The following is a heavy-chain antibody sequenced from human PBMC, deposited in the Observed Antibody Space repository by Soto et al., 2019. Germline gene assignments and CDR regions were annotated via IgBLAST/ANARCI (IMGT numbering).Heavy chain of an antibody. D-gene: IGHD6-13*01. Sequence: PSETLSLTCTASGGTINSGADAGSWIRQSPGKGLEWLGFIYQSGSTYYSPSLRSRVTISIDRSKNQMSLKLRSVTAADTAVYYCATQGVLQQIFHYWGLGNLVTVSS. V-gene: IGHV4-30-2*06. J-gene: IGHJ4*02. CDR2: IYQSGST. CDR1: GGTINSGADA. CDR3: ATQGVLQQIFHY.